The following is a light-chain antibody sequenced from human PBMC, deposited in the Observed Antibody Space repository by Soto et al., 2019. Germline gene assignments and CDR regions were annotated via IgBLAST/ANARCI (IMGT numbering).Light chain of an antibody. CDR1: QSVTYN. CDR2: GAS. CDR3: QQYNNWPPWT. V-gene: IGKV3-15*01. Sequence: ETMLTQSPATLSASPGERVTLSCRATQSVTYNLAWYQQKPGQAPRLLMYGASTRAAGVPARFSGSGSGTEFTLTISSLQSEDFAVYYCQQYNNWPPWTFGQGTKVDIK. J-gene: IGKJ1*01.